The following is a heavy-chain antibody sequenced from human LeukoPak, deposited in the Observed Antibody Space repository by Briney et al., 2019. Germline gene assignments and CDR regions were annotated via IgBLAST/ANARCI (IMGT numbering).Heavy chain of an antibody. J-gene: IGHJ4*02. D-gene: IGHD6-13*01. Sequence: GGSLRLSCAASGFTFDDYAMHWVRHAPGKGLEWVSGISWNSGSIGYADSVKGRFTISRDNAKNSLYLQMNSLRAEDTALYYCAKGLYSSSSTYYFDYWGQGTLVTVSS. V-gene: IGHV3-9*01. CDR2: ISWNSGSI. CDR3: AKGLYSSSSTYYFDY. CDR1: GFTFDDYA.